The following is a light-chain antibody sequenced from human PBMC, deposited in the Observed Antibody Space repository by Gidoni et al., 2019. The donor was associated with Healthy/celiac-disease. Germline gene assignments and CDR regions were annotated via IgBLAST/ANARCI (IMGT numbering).Light chain of an antibody. Sequence: IQITQSPSSLSASVGDRVTITCRASQSISSYLNWYQQKPGKAPKLLIYAASSLQSGVPSRFSGSGSGTDFTLTISSLQPEDFATYYCQQSYSTPWLTFGGGTKVEIK. V-gene: IGKV1-39*01. J-gene: IGKJ4*01. CDR3: QQSYSTPWLT. CDR2: AAS. CDR1: QSISSY.